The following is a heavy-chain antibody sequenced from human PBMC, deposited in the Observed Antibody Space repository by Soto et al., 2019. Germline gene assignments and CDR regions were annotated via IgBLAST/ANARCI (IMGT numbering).Heavy chain of an antibody. V-gene: IGHV3-9*01. J-gene: IGHJ6*02. CDR2: ISWNSGSI. D-gene: IGHD6-19*01. Sequence: AGGCVRQSCAASGSAFVDGARHCVRQAPGKGLEWVSGISWNSGSIGYADSVKGRFTISRDNAKNSLYLQMNSLRAEDTALYYCAKHIVAGTLDYYYGMDVWGQGTTVTVSS. CDR1: GSAFVDGA. CDR3: AKHIVAGTLDYYYGMDV.